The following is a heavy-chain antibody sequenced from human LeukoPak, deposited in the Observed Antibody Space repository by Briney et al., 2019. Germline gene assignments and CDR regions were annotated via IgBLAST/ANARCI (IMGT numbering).Heavy chain of an antibody. CDR1: GFTFSSYA. Sequence: GGSLRLSCAASGFTFSSYAMSWVRQAPGKGLEWVSAISGSGGSTYYADFVKGRFTISRDNSKNTLYLQMNSLRAEDTAVYYCAKDLGGPYYYDSSGYLNWFDPWGQGTLVTVSS. CDR2: ISGSGGST. V-gene: IGHV3-23*01. D-gene: IGHD3-22*01. CDR3: AKDLGGPYYYDSSGYLNWFDP. J-gene: IGHJ5*02.